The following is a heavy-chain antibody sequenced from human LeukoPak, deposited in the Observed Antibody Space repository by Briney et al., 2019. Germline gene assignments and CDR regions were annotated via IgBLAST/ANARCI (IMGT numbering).Heavy chain of an antibody. CDR2: ISNSDGST. CDR1: GFTFSSYA. J-gene: IGHJ4*02. Sequence: GGSLRLSREASGFTFSSYAMSWVRQAPGKGLEWVSTISNSDGSTYYADSVKGRFTISRDNPKNTLYLQMNSLAAEDTAMYYCAKATGTLGNWGQGTLVTVSS. V-gene: IGHV3-23*01. CDR3: AKATGTLGN. D-gene: IGHD1-1*01.